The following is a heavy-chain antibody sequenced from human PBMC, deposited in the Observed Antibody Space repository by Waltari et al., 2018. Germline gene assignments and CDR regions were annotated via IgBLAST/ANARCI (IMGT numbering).Heavy chain of an antibody. D-gene: IGHD6-6*01. J-gene: IGHJ3*02. CDR2: ISWNSGST. Sequence: EVQLVESGGGLVQPGRSLRLSCAASGFTFDDYAMHWVRQAPGKGLEWVSGISWNSGSTGYADSVKGRFTISRDNAKNSLYLQMNSLRAEDTAVYYCARAPKLAAAPFFDIWGQGTMVTVSS. V-gene: IGHV3-9*01. CDR1: GFTFDDYA. CDR3: ARAPKLAAAPFFDI.